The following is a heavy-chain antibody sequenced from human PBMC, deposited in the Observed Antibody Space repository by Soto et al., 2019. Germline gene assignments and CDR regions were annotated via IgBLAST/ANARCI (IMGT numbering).Heavy chain of an antibody. CDR1: GFTFSSYS. V-gene: IGHV3-48*01. D-gene: IGHD6-13*01. CDR2: ISSSSSTI. J-gene: IGHJ5*02. Sequence: GGSLRLSCAASGFTFSSYSMNWVRQAPGKGMEWVSYISSSSSTIYYPDSVKGRFTISRDNAKNTLYLQMNSLRAEDTAVYYCARHPERIAEIGWFDPWGQGTLVTVSS. CDR3: ARHPERIAEIGWFDP.